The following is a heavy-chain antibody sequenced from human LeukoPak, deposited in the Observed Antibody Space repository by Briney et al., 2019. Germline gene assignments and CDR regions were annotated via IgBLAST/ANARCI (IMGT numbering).Heavy chain of an antibody. CDR1: GFTFSSYG. D-gene: IGHD3-3*01. Sequence: AGGSLRLSCAASGFTFSSYGMHWVRQAPGKGLEWVSSISSSSSYIYYADSVKGRFTISRDNAKNSLYLQMNSLRAEDTAVYYCASAVLRFLERREEYYMDVWGKGTTVTVSS. CDR3: ASAVLRFLERREEYYMDV. J-gene: IGHJ6*03. CDR2: ISSSSSYI. V-gene: IGHV3-21*01.